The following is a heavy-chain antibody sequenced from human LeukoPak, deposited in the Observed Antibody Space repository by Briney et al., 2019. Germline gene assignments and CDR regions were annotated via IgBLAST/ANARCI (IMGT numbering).Heavy chain of an antibody. CDR3: ARLWRGCSGGSCYNYGMDV. Sequence: PGGSLRLSCAASGFTFSSYDMHWVRQATGKGLEWVSAIGTAGDTYYPGSVKGRFTISRENAKNSLYLQINSLRAGDTAVYYCARLWRGCSGGSCYNYGMDVWGQGTTVTVSS. CDR1: GFTFSSYD. CDR2: IGTAGDT. D-gene: IGHD2-15*01. J-gene: IGHJ6*02. V-gene: IGHV3-13*01.